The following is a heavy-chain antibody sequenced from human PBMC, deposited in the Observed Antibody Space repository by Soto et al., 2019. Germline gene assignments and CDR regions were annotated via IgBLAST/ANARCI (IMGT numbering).Heavy chain of an antibody. J-gene: IGHJ4*02. V-gene: IGHV1-69*12. CDR2: SIPIFGTA. D-gene: IGHD4-17*01. CDR1: GGTFSSYA. Sequence: QVQLVQSGAEVKKPGSSVKVSCKASGGTFSSYAISWVRQAPGQGLEWMGGSIPIFGTANYAQKFQGRVTITADESTSTAYMELSSLRSEDTAVYYCARDLGTVTTASLVYWGQGTLVTVSS. CDR3: ARDLGTVTTASLVY.